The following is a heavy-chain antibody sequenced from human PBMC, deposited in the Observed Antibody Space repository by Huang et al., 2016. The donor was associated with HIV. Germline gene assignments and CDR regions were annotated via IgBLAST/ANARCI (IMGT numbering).Heavy chain of an antibody. D-gene: IGHD3-10*01. V-gene: IGHV5-51*01. Sequence: EVHLVQSGAEVKEPGESLKISCQASGYNFDSYWIGWVRQMPGTGLDWMGVIYPGYSDTRYDPSFQGQVTISAEQSINTAYLQWSSLKASDTAIYFCARQGLWLPPTDPFDYWGQGTPVTVSA. J-gene: IGHJ4*02. CDR2: IYPGYSDT. CDR3: ARQGLWLPPTDPFDY. CDR1: GYNFDSYW.